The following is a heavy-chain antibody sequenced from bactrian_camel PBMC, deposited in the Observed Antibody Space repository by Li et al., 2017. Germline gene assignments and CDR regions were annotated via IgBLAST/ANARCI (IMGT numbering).Heavy chain of an antibody. Sequence: HVQLVESGGGSVQAGGSLRISCVASTHTFTTCIRDWYRQAPGKEREGVSCISWTGGSTYYADSVKGRFTISRDNAKNTLYLQLNSLKTEDTAMYFCAAAPVGWSLELREGAYGYWGQGTQVTVS. V-gene: IGHV3S60*01. CDR1: THTFTTCI. CDR3: AAAPVGWSLELREGAYGY. J-gene: IGHJ4*01. CDR2: ISWTGGST. D-gene: IGHD5*01.